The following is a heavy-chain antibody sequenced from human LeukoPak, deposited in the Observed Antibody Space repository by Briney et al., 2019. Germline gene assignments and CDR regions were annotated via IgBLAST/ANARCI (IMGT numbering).Heavy chain of an antibody. Sequence: ASVKVSCKASGYTFTGYYMHWVRQAPGQGLEWMGWIIPNSGGTNYAQKFQGRVTMTRDTSISTAYMELSRLRSDDTAVYYCARWTALHNAFDIWGQGTMVTVSS. CDR3: ARWTALHNAFDI. CDR2: IIPNSGGT. CDR1: GYTFTGYY. V-gene: IGHV1-2*02. J-gene: IGHJ3*02. D-gene: IGHD2-21*02.